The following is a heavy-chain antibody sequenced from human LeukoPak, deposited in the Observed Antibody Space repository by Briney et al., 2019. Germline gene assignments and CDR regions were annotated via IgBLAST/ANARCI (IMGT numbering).Heavy chain of an antibody. V-gene: IGHV3-7*03. CDR1: GFTFNRHR. CDR2: TGQDGSEN. J-gene: IGHJ1*01. D-gene: IGHD6-13*01. CDR3: AKDKGSSRRNANFHH. Sequence: GGSLRLSCAASGFTFNRHRISWVRQAPGEGLEWVANTGQDGSENYYVDSVKGRFTISRDNAKNSLYLQMNSLRAEDAALYYCAKDKGSSRRNANFHHWGQGTLVTVSS.